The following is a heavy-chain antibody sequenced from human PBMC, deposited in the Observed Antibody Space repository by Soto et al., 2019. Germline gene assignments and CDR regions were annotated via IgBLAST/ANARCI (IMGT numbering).Heavy chain of an antibody. D-gene: IGHD3-10*01. V-gene: IGHV1-3*04. CDR1: GYTFTSYA. Sequence: QVHXVQSGAXXXXPGASXKLSCKASGYTFTSYAMHWVRQXPXXSXXXLGWINTGSGNTKYSQKLQGRVTITRDTSASTAYXXXSXXXXXXXXVYYCSRSQGAVGSGSYSIFGDFQHWGQGTLVSVSS. CDR2: INTGSGNT. CDR3: SRSQGAVGSGSYSIFGDFQH. J-gene: IGHJ1*01.